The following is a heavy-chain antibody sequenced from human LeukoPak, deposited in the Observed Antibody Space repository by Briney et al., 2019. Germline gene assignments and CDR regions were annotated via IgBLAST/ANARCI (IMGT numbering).Heavy chain of an antibody. CDR2: IYTSGST. D-gene: IGHD1-26*01. CDR1: GGSISSGSYY. V-gene: IGHV4-61*02. CDR3: ARVSRRSYYNYFDY. J-gene: IGHJ4*02. Sequence: SQTLSLTCTVSGGSISSGSYYWSWIRQPAGKGLEWIGRIYTSGSTNYNPSLKSRVTISVDTSKNQFSLKLSSVTAADTAVYYCARVSRRSYYNYFDYWGQGTLVTVSS.